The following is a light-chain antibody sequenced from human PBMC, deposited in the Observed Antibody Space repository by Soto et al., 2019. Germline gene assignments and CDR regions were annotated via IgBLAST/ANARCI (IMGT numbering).Light chain of an antibody. CDR1: QSITTH. Sequence: DIAMTQSPSSLSASVGDRVTITCRASQSITTHVNWYQQKPGKAPQLLIYAASILQSGVPSRFSGSGTGTEFPLTISSLQPEDFATYYCQQSYSTPTPPTFGQGTKLEI. CDR3: QQSYSTPTPPT. J-gene: IGKJ2*01. V-gene: IGKV1-39*01. CDR2: AAS.